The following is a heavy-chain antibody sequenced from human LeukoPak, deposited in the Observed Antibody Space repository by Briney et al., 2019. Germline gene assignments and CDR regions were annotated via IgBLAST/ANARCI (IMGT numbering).Heavy chain of an antibody. Sequence: SQTLSLTCTVSGGSISSGGYYWSWIRQHPGDGLEWIGYIYYNGSTYYNPSLKSRVTISIDTSKNQFSLKLSSVTAADTAVYYCARAGGFFSPFGYWGQGTLVTVSS. D-gene: IGHD3-16*01. CDR2: IYYNGST. V-gene: IGHV4-31*03. CDR1: GGSISSGGYY. J-gene: IGHJ4*02. CDR3: ARAGGFFSPFGY.